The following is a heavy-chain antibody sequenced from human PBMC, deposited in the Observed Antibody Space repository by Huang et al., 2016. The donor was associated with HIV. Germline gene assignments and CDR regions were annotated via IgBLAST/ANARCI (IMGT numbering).Heavy chain of an antibody. CDR2: INPSSGKT. V-gene: IGHV1-46*01. J-gene: IGHJ4*02. Sequence: QVQLVHSGAEVKKPGASVRVSCTASGYSFTYHHIHWVRQAPGQGLEWRGIINPSSGKTTYAQKVQGRATMTRDTSTNTVYMELSSMKSEDTAVYYCARGPYTDFVWGSYFDYWGQGTLVTVSS. D-gene: IGHD3-16*01. CDR1: GYSFTYHH. CDR3: ARGPYTDFVWGSYFDY.